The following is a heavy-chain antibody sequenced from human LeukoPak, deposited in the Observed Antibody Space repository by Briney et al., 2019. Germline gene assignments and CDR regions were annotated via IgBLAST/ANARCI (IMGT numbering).Heavy chain of an antibody. CDR2: ISAYNGNT. Sequence: ASVKVSCKASGFTFSSYGFTWVRQAPGQGLEWMGWISAYNGNTNYAQNLQGRVTMTTDTSTSTAYMELKSLISDDTAVYYCARSDGDYSYWYFDLWGRGTLVTVSS. D-gene: IGHD4-17*01. J-gene: IGHJ2*01. V-gene: IGHV1-18*01. CDR3: ARSDGDYSYWYFDL. CDR1: GFTFSSYG.